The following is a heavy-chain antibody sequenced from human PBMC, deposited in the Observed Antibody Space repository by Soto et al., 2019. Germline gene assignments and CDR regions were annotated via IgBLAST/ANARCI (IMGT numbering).Heavy chain of an antibody. J-gene: IGHJ4*02. V-gene: IGHV3-23*01. CDR3: AKDGGYDSFGVHYFDY. CDR1: GFTFSSYA. Sequence: VQLLESGGGLVQPGGSLRLSCAASGFTFSSYAMSWVRQAPGKGLEWVSAISGSGGSTYYADSVKGRFTISRDNSKNTLYLQMNSLRAEDTAVYYCAKDGGYDSFGVHYFDYWGQGTLVTVSS. CDR2: ISGSGGST. D-gene: IGHD5-12*01.